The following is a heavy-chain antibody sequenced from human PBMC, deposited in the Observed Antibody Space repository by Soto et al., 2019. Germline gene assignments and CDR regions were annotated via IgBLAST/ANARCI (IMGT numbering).Heavy chain of an antibody. Sequence: QVQLQESGPGLVKPSETLSLTCTVSGGSISSYYWSWIRQPPGKGLEWIGSIYYSGSTNYSPSLKSRVTISVDTSKNQFSLKLSSVTAADTAEYYCARTYGDYVFDYWGQGTLVTVSS. CDR3: ARTYGDYVFDY. J-gene: IGHJ4*02. D-gene: IGHD4-17*01. CDR2: IYYSGST. V-gene: IGHV4-59*01. CDR1: GGSISSYY.